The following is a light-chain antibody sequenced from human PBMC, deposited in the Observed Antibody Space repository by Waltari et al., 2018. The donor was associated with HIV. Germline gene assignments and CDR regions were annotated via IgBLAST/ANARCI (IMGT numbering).Light chain of an antibody. CDR1: SSDVGGYNY. Sequence: QSALTQPASVSGSPGQSITISCTGTSSDVGGYNYVSWYQQHPGKAPKLMIYEVSNRPSGVPNRFSGSKSGNTASLTISVLQAEDEADYYCSSYTSSSTYVVFGGGTKLTVL. V-gene: IGLV2-14*01. J-gene: IGLJ2*01. CDR2: EVS. CDR3: SSYTSSSTYVV.